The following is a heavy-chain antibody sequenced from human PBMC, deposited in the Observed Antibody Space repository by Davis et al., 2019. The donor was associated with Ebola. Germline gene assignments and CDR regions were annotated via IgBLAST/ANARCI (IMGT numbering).Heavy chain of an antibody. Sequence: GKSLKISCAASGFTFSSYDMHWVRQATGKGLEWVSAIGTAGDTYYPGSVKGRFTISRENAKNSLYLQMNSLRAEDTAVYYCARDGDSYGYYYYGMDVWGQGTTVTVSS. J-gene: IGHJ6*02. D-gene: IGHD5-18*01. CDR1: GFTFSSYD. CDR3: ARDGDSYGYYYYGMDV. CDR2: IGTAGDT. V-gene: IGHV3-13*01.